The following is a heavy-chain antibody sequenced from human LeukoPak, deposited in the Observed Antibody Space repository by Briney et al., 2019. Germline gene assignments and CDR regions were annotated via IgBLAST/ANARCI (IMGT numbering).Heavy chain of an antibody. Sequence: SVKVSCKASGGTFSSYAISWVRQAPGQGLEWMGGIIPIFGTANYAQKFQGRVTITADESTSTAYMELSSLRSDDTAVYYCTRDLPYSSSWESIDYWGQGTLVTVSS. J-gene: IGHJ4*02. V-gene: IGHV1-69*13. CDR1: GGTFSSYA. D-gene: IGHD6-13*01. CDR3: TRDLPYSSSWESIDY. CDR2: IIPIFGTA.